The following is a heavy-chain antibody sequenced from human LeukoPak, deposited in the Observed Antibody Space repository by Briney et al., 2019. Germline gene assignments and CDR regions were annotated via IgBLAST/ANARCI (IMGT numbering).Heavy chain of an antibody. D-gene: IGHD3-10*01. J-gene: IGHJ4*02. CDR3: ARLLPRDYYYFDY. V-gene: IGHV4-34*01. CDR2: INHSGST. Sequence: PSETLSLTCAVYGGSFSGYQWSWIRQPPGKGLKWIGEINHSGSTNYNPSLKSRVTISVDTSKNQFSLKLSSVTAADTAVYYCARLLPRDYYYFDYWGQGTLVTVSS. CDR1: GGSFSGYQ.